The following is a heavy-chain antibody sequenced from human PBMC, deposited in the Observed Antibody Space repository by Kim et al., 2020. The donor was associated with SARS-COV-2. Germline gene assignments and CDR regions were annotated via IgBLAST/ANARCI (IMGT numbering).Heavy chain of an antibody. CDR3: ATEHDYGDYFVY. CDR2: IYYSGST. Sequence: SETLSLTCTVSGGSISSSSYYWGWIRQPPGKGLEWIGSIYYSGSTYYNPSLKSRVTISVDTSKNQFSLKLSSVTAADTAVYYCATEHDYGDYFVYWGQGTLVTVSS. J-gene: IGHJ4*02. CDR1: GGSISSSSYY. D-gene: IGHD4-17*01. V-gene: IGHV4-39*01.